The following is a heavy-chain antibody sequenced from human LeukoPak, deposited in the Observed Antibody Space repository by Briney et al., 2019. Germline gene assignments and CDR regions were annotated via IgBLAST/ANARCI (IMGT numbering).Heavy chain of an antibody. Sequence: PSETLYLTSAVYGGSFSGYYWSWIRQPPGKGLEWIGEINHSGSTNYNPSLKSRVTISVDTSKNQFSLKLSSATAADTAVYYCARAISLGWFDPWGQGTLVTVSS. CDR2: INHSGST. CDR1: GGSFSGYY. V-gene: IGHV4-34*01. CDR3: ARAISLGWFDP. D-gene: IGHD3-16*01. J-gene: IGHJ5*02.